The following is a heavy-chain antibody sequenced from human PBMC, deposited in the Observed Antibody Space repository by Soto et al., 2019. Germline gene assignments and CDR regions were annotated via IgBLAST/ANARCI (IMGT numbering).Heavy chain of an antibody. CDR1: GGSISSSSYY. J-gene: IGHJ2*01. CDR3: ARSTIAPSYFDL. D-gene: IGHD3-9*01. V-gene: IGHV4-39*01. CDR2: IYHSGST. Sequence: QLQLQESGPGLVKPSETLSVTCTVSGGSISSSSYYWVWIRQPPGKGLEWSGNIYHSGSTYYNPSLKSRVTISVVTSKDQFSLKLSSMTAADTAVFYCARSTIAPSYFDLWGRAPLFTVSS.